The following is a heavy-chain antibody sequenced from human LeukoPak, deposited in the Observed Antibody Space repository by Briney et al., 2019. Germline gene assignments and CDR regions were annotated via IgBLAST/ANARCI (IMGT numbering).Heavy chain of an antibody. CDR2: IYYSGST. CDR3: ARHSVGATMVDY. CDR1: GGSISSYY. Sequence: SETLPLTCTVSGGSISSYYWSWIRQPPGKGLEWIGYIYYSGSTNYNPSLKSRVTISVDTSKDQFSLKLSSVTAADTAVYYCARHSVGATMVDYWGQGTLVTVSS. D-gene: IGHD1-26*01. J-gene: IGHJ4*02. V-gene: IGHV4-59*08.